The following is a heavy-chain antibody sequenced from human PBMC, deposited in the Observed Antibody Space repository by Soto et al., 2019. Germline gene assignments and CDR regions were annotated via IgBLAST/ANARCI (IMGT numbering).Heavy chain of an antibody. V-gene: IGHV4-39*01. CDR3: VRQKDNDPYFDY. J-gene: IGHJ4*02. D-gene: IGHD1-1*01. Sequence: QLQLQESGPGLVRSSETLSLTCTVSGDSISSSPYSWGWIRQPPGKGLVFIANVYHTGSTYYNPSLRGPVTMSVDTAKNQFSLKLSSVTAADTALYFCVRQKDNDPYFDYWGQGTLVTVSS. CDR2: VYHTGST. CDR1: GDSISSSPYS.